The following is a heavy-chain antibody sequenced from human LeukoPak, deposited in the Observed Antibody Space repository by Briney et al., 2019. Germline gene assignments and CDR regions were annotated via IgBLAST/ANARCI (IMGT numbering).Heavy chain of an antibody. D-gene: IGHD3-10*01. CDR2: IIPILGIA. CDR1: GGTFSSYA. Sequence: SVKVSCKASGGTFSSYAISWVRQAPGQGLEWMGRIIPILGIANYAQKFQGRVTITADKSTSTAYMELSSLRSEDTAVYYCARAGIPAMVRGNVDWFDPWGQGTLVTISS. V-gene: IGHV1-69*04. CDR3: ARAGIPAMVRGNVDWFDP. J-gene: IGHJ5*02.